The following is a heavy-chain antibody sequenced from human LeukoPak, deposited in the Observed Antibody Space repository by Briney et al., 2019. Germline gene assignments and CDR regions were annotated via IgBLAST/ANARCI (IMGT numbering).Heavy chain of an antibody. CDR1: GGSFSGYY. D-gene: IGHD5-12*01. Sequence: PSETLSLTCAVYGGSFSGYYWSWIRQPPGKGLEWIGEISHSGSTNYNPSLKSRVTISVDTSKNQFSLKLSSVTAADTAVYYCARGRRVATQRAEFDYWGQGTLVTVSS. J-gene: IGHJ4*02. CDR2: ISHSGST. CDR3: ARGRRVATQRAEFDY. V-gene: IGHV4-34*01.